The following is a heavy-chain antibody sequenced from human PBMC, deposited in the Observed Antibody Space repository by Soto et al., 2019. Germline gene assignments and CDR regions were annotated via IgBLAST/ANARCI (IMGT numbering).Heavy chain of an antibody. CDR2: IFYSGST. J-gene: IGHJ5*02. V-gene: IGHV4-39*02. CDR3: ARDPGSGSYYGWFDP. D-gene: IGHD3-10*01. Sequence: PSETLSLTCTVSGGSISGSSYYWGWIRQPPGKGLEWIGSIFYSGSTYYNPSLKSRVTISVDTSKNQFSLKLSSVTAADTAVYYCARDPGSGSYYGWFDPWGQGTLVTVPS. CDR1: GGSISGSSYY.